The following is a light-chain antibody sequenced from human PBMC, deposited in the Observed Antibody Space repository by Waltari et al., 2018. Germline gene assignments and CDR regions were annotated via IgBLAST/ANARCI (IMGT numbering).Light chain of an antibody. V-gene: IGLV2-14*03. CDR3: SSYSSSNTYV. CDR2: DVT. Sequence: WYQQVPGKAPQLIIYDVTNRPSGVSNRFSGSKSANTASLTISGLQAEDEADYSCSSYSSSNTYVFGTGTKVTVL. J-gene: IGLJ1*01.